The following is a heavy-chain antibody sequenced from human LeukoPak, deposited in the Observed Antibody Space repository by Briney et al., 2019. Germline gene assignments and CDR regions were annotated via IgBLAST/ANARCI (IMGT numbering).Heavy chain of an antibody. D-gene: IGHD5-12*01. V-gene: IGHV4-59*08. CDR1: GDSIRSYY. CDR3: ASHGSSGHDPLT. J-gene: IGHJ4*01. Sequence: SETLSLTCTVSGDSIRSYYWNWIRRPPGKGLEWIGYIYYNGSTSYNPSLKSRVTISLDTSKSQFSLRLTSVTAADTAVYYCASHGSSGHDPLTWGQGTPVTVSS. CDR2: IYYNGST.